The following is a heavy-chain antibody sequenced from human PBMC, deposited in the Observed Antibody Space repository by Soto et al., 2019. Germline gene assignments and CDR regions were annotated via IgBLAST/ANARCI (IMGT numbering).Heavy chain of an antibody. V-gene: IGHV5-51*07. CDR3: ARQGEYYYFYAVDV. D-gene: IGHD3-10*01. CDR1: GYSFTEYW. J-gene: IGHJ6*02. CDR2: IFPGDSDT. Sequence: GESLKISCRGSGYSFTEYWIAWVHQMPGKGLEWMGIIFPGDSDTRYSPSFQGQVTISADKSISTTYLQWSSLKASDTAMYYCARQGEYYYFYAVDVWGQGTPVTVSS.